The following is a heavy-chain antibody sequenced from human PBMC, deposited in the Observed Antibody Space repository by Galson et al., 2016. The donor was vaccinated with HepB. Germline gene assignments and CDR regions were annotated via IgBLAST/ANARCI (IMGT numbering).Heavy chain of an antibody. D-gene: IGHD5-24*01. V-gene: IGHV4-4*02. CDR3: ARQRRGGPSDY. J-gene: IGHJ4*02. Sequence: LTCAVSGASISSSDWWTWVRQPPGQGLEWIGQILHSGRVNYTPSLGSRVTFSVGRSNNHFSLRLTSVTAADTALYYCARQRRGGPSDYWGQGILVIVSS. CDR2: ILHSGRV. CDR1: GASISSSDW.